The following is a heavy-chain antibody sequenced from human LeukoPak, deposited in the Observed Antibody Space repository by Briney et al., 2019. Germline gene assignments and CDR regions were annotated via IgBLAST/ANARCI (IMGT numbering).Heavy chain of an antibody. CDR3: ARDCSGGTCYDGTVDY. V-gene: IGHV4-4*07. D-gene: IGHD2-15*01. Sequence: SETLSLTCSVSGASLSSSYRNWIRQPAGKGLEWIGRIYTSGHTNYNPSLRSRVAMSVDTSKNQFSLRLDSVTAADTAFYYCARDCSGGTCYDGTVDYWGQGALVTVSS. CDR2: IYTSGHT. J-gene: IGHJ4*02. CDR1: GASLSSSY.